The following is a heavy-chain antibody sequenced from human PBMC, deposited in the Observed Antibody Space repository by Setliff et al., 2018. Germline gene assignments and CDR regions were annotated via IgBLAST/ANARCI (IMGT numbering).Heavy chain of an antibody. CDR3: ARGPVDFVVVPAAAVFDF. D-gene: IGHD2-2*03. J-gene: IGHJ4*02. CDR1: GYTFTNHY. CDR2: INPGGGST. Sequence: ASVKVSCKASGYTFTNHYMHWVRQAPGQGLEWMGMINPGGGSTTYAQKFQGRVTMTRDTSTSTVYMELRSLRSDDTAVYYCARGPVDFVVVPAAAVFDFWGQGTLVTVSS. V-gene: IGHV1-46*01.